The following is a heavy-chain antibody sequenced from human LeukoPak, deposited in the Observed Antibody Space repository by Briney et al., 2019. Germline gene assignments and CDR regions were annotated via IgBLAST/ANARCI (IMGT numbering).Heavy chain of an antibody. Sequence: PGGSLRLSCAASGFTFSSYAMQWVRQAPGKGLEGVAVISYDGSNKYYADSVKGRFTISRDNSKNTLYLQMNSLRAEDTAVYYCAREFPLNYYDSGALGAFDIWGQGTMVTVSS. CDR1: GFTFSSYA. J-gene: IGHJ3*02. CDR3: AREFPLNYYDSGALGAFDI. CDR2: ISYDGSNK. D-gene: IGHD3-22*01. V-gene: IGHV3-30-3*01.